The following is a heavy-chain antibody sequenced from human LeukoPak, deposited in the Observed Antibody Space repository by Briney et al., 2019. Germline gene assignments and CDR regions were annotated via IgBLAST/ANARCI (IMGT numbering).Heavy chain of an antibody. CDR3: ARHGYYDSSGYYYIDY. J-gene: IGHJ4*02. CDR2: IYYSGST. CDR1: GGSISSSSYY. Sequence: SETLSLTCTVSGGSISSSSYYWGWIRQPPGKGLEWIGNIYYSGSTYYNPSLKSRVTISVDTSKNQFSLKLSSVTAADTAVYYCARHGYYDSSGYYYIDYWGQGTLVTVSS. D-gene: IGHD3-22*01. V-gene: IGHV4-39*01.